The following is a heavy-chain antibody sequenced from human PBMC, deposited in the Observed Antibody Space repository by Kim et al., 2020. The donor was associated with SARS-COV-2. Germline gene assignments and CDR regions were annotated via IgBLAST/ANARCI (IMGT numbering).Heavy chain of an antibody. Sequence: GGSLRLSCSASGFTFSSYAMHWVRQAPGKGREYVSAISSNGGSTYCADSVKGRFTISRDNPKNTLYLQMSSLRAEDTAVYYCVKNWNSDHWGQGTLFTVSS. J-gene: IGHJ5*02. D-gene: IGHD1-7*01. V-gene: IGHV3-64D*06. CDR3: VKNWNSDH. CDR2: ISSNGGST. CDR1: GFTFSSYA.